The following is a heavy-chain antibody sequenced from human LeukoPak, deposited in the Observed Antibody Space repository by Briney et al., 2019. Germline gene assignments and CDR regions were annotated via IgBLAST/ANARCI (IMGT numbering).Heavy chain of an antibody. J-gene: IGHJ3*02. CDR2: IDNRGNT. Sequence: SETLPLICTVSGGSISSQYWTWIRQPPGKGPEWIAYIDNRGNTNYNPSLRSRVTISIDTSKNQFSLKLSSVTAADTAVYYCARWGDGSGSYRGFDIWGQGTMVTVSS. D-gene: IGHD3-3*01. CDR1: GGSISSQY. CDR3: ARWGDGSGSYRGFDI. V-gene: IGHV4-59*11.